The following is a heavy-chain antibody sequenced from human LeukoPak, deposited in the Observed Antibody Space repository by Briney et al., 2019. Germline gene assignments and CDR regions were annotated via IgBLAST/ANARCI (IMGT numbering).Heavy chain of an antibody. CDR2: INPNSGGT. Sequence: ASVKVSCKASGYTFTGYYMHWVRQAPGQGLEWMEWINPNSGGTNYAQKFQGRVTMTRDTSISTAYMELSRLRSDDTAVYYCARSSGDYDFAFDIWGQGTMVTVSS. J-gene: IGHJ3*02. CDR1: GYTFTGYY. D-gene: IGHD4-17*01. V-gene: IGHV1-2*02. CDR3: ARSSGDYDFAFDI.